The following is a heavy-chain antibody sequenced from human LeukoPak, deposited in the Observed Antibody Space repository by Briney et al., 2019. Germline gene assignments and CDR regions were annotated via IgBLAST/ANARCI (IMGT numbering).Heavy chain of an antibody. J-gene: IGHJ4*02. CDR2: ISGSGGST. Sequence: PGGSLRLSCAASGFTVSSNYMSWVRQAPGKGLEWVSAISGSGGSTYYADSVKGRFTISRDNSKNTLYLQMNSLRAEDTAVYYCAKRWGLEGYWGQGTLVTVSS. D-gene: IGHD2-21*01. CDR1: GFTVSSNY. CDR3: AKRWGLEGY. V-gene: IGHV3-23*01.